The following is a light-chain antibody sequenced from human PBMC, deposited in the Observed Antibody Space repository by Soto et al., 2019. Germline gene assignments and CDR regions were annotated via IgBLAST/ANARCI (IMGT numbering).Light chain of an antibody. CDR1: SSDVGGYNY. Sequence: QSALTQPPSASGSPGQSVTISCTGTSSDVGGYNYVSWYQQHPGKAPKLMIYEVSKRPSGVPDRFSGSKSGNTASLTVSGLPAEDEADYYCSSYAGSNNFVVFGGGTKLIVL. CDR2: EVS. J-gene: IGLJ2*01. V-gene: IGLV2-8*01. CDR3: SSYAGSNNFVV.